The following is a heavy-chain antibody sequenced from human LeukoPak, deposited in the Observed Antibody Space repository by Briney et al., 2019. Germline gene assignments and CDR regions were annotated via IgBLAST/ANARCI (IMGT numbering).Heavy chain of an antibody. Sequence: GGSLRLSCAASGFTFSSYGMHWVRQAPGKGLEWVAVISYDGSNKYYADSVKGRFTISRDNSKNTLYLQMNSLRAEDTAVYYCARDFQGIAADAFDIWGQGTMVTVSS. CDR1: GFTFSSYG. CDR2: ISYDGSNK. V-gene: IGHV3-30*03. CDR3: ARDFQGIAADAFDI. D-gene: IGHD6-13*01. J-gene: IGHJ3*02.